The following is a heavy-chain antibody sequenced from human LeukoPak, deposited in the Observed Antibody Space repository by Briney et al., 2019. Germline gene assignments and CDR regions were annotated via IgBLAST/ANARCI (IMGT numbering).Heavy chain of an antibody. D-gene: IGHD3-22*01. CDR2: TAGSGISK. J-gene: IGHJ4*02. CDR1: GFTFNYYA. V-gene: IGHV3-23*01. Sequence: PGGSLRLSCVASGFTFNYYAMSWVRQAPGRGLEWASSTAGSGISKDYADSVKGRFTISKDKSKNTLYLQMDNLRAEDTGVYFCARLPTFYYDSSGYHYDYWGQGTLVTVSS. CDR3: ARLPTFYYDSSGYHYDY.